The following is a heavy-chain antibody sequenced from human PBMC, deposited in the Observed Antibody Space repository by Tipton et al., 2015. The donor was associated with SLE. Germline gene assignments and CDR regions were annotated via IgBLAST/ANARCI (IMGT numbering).Heavy chain of an antibody. V-gene: IGHV4-31*03. CDR1: GGSISSGGYY. J-gene: IGHJ4*02. Sequence: TLSLTCTVSGGSISSGGYYWSWIRQHPGKGLEWIGYIYYSGSTYYNPSLKSRVTISVDTSKNQFSLKVSSVTAADMAVYYCARAPGQLWPWDYWGQGTLVTVSS. D-gene: IGHD5-18*01. CDR3: ARAPGQLWPWDY. CDR2: IYYSGST.